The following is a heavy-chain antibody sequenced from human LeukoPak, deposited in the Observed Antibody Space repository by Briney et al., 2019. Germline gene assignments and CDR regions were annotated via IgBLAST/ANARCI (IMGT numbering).Heavy chain of an antibody. CDR3: GRRRIDCSDTGCYVDY. CDR2: MNPNRGDT. Sequence: GASVKGSCKASGYTFTGYYIHWMRQAPGQGLEWMGWMNPNRGDTSYAQKFQGRVTMTRDTPINTAYIELSGLTSDDTAVYYCGRRRIDCSDTGCYVDYWGQGTLVTVSS. V-gene: IGHV1-2*02. J-gene: IGHJ4*02. CDR1: GYTFTGYY. D-gene: IGHD2-15*01.